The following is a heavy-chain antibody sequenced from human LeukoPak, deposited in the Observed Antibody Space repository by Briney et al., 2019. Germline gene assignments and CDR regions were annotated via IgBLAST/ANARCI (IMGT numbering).Heavy chain of an antibody. CDR2: ISSNGSST. J-gene: IGHJ4*02. D-gene: IGHD3-10*01. Sequence: GGSLRLSCSASGFTFSSYVMHWVRQAPGKGLQYVSAISSNGSSTYYADSVKGRFTISRDNSKNTLYLQMSSLRAEDTAVYYCVKDVSLYYYGSGSYYFDYWGQGTLVTVSS. CDR3: VKDVSLYYYGSGSYYFDY. CDR1: GFTFSSYV. V-gene: IGHV3-64D*09.